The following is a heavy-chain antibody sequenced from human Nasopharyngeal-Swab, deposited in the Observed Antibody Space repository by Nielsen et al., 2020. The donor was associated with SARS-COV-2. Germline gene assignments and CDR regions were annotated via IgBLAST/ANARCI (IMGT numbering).Heavy chain of an antibody. CDR2: ITPSGGAT. J-gene: IGHJ5*02. D-gene: IGHD3-3*01. CDR3: ATATIFGVVNWFDP. V-gene: IGHV1-46*01. Sequence: ASVKVSCKASGFTFSHYFMHWVRQAPGQGLEWMGVITPSGGATNYAGKFQGRVTMTEDTSTDTAYMELSSLRSEDTAVYYCATATIFGVVNWFDPWGQGTLVTVSS. CDR1: GFTFSHYF.